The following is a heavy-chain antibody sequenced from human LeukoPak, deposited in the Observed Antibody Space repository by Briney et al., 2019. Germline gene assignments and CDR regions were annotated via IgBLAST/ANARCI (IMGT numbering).Heavy chain of an antibody. J-gene: IGHJ5*02. V-gene: IGHV1-18*01. CDR1: GYTSTNYG. CDR2: ISINRGNT. CDR3: ARDVGITVADSFDP. D-gene: IGHD6-19*01. Sequence: ASVKVSCQDSGYTSTNYGISWVRQAPGQGLEWMGWISINRGNTNYAQKFQGRVSMTTDTSTSTAYMELRGLRSDDTAMYYCARDVGITVADSFDPWGQGTLVTVSS.